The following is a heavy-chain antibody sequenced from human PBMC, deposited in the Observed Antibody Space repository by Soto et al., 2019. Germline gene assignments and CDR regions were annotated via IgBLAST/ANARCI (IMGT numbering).Heavy chain of an antibody. CDR2: IKQDGSEK. CDR3: ARDTYYDFWSGYYTGGSAFDI. CDR1: GFTFSSYW. D-gene: IGHD3-3*01. Sequence: GGSLRLSCAASGFTFSSYWMSWVRQAPGKGLEWVANIKQDGSEKYYVDSVKGRFTISRDNAKNSLYLQMNSLRAEDTAVYYCARDTYYDFWSGYYTGGSAFDIWGQGTMVTV. V-gene: IGHV3-7*01. J-gene: IGHJ3*02.